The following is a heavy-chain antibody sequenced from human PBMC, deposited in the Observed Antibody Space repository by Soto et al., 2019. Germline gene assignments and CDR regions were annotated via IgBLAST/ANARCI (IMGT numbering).Heavy chain of an antibody. CDR3: ARGSGCSSTSCYLVYYMDV. V-gene: IGHV1-3*01. CDR1: GYTFTSYA. CDR2: INAGNGNT. Sequence: QVQLVQSGAEVKKPGASVKVSCKASGYTFTSYAMHWVRQAPGQRLEWMGWINAGNGNTKYSQKFQGRDTITRDTSASTAYMELSSLRSEDTAVYYCARGSGCSSTSCYLVYYMDVWGKGTTVTVSS. D-gene: IGHD2-2*01. J-gene: IGHJ6*03.